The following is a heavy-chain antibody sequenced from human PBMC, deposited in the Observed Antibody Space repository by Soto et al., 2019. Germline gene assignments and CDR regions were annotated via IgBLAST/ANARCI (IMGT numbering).Heavy chain of an antibody. D-gene: IGHD1-26*01. CDR3: AKGDHSGSDYIS. CDR2: ISGSGGST. V-gene: IGHV3-23*01. Sequence: GSLRLSCAASGFTFSNYAMSWVRQAPGKGLEWVSAISGSGGSTYYADSVKGRFTISRDNSKNTLYLQMNSLRAEDTAAYHCAKGDHSGSDYISLGQGTLVTVSS. CDR1: GFTFSNYA. J-gene: IGHJ5*02.